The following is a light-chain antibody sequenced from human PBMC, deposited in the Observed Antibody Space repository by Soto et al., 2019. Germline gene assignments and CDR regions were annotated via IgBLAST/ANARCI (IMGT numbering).Light chain of an antibody. Sequence: DIQMTQSPSTLSASVGDRVTITCRASQSISSWLAWYQQKPGKALTLLIYDASSLESGVPSRFSGSGSGTEFTLTISILQPDDFATYYCQQYNCYSYTFGQGTRLEIK. CDR1: QSISSW. CDR2: DAS. J-gene: IGKJ5*01. V-gene: IGKV1-5*01. CDR3: QQYNCYSYT.